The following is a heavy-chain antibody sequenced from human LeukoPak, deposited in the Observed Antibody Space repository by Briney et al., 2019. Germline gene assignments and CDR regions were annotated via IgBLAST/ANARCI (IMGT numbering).Heavy chain of an antibody. CDR1: GFTFSSYS. D-gene: IGHD6-19*01. J-gene: IGHJ4*02. Sequence: GGSLRLSCAASGFTFSSYSMNWVRQAPGKGLEWVSSISSSSSYIYYADSVRGRFTISRDNAKNSLYLQMNSLRAEDTAVYYCAKMAVAGTGSFDYWGQGTLVTVSS. CDR3: AKMAVAGTGSFDY. CDR2: ISSSSSYI. V-gene: IGHV3-21*01.